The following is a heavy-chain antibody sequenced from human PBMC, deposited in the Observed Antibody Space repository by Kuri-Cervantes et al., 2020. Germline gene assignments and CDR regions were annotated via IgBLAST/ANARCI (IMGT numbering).Heavy chain of an antibody. Sequence: GGSLRLSCAASGFTVTTYGMNWVRQAPGKGLEWLSYISSSSSTIYYADSVKGRFIISRDNAKKSLYLQMNSLRAEDTALYYCARGPSQAAADWYFDLWGRGTLVTVSS. CDR2: ISSSSSTI. J-gene: IGHJ2*01. CDR3: ARGPSQAAADWYFDL. V-gene: IGHV3-48*03. D-gene: IGHD6-13*01. CDR1: GFTVTTYG.